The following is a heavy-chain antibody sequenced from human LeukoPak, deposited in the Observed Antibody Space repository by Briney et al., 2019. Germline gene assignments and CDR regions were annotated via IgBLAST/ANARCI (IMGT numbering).Heavy chain of an antibody. Sequence: GGSLRLSCVVSGIPFSDFYMNWIRQAPGKGLEWVSSISGSGGGTSYADSVQGRFTISRDNSKNTLYLELNSLRAEDAAVYFCALAVIGSGWTLDYWGQGTLVTVS. CDR3: ALAVIGSGWTLDY. J-gene: IGHJ4*02. D-gene: IGHD6-19*01. V-gene: IGHV3-23*01. CDR2: ISGSGGGT. CDR1: GIPFSDFY.